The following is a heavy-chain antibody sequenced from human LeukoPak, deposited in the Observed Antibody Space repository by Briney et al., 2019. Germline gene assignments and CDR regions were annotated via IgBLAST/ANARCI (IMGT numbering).Heavy chain of an antibody. CDR1: AYNFTTHW. Sequence: GESLKISCRVSAYNFTTHWIGWVRQMPGKGLEWMGIIYPGDSHTRYSPSFQGQVTISADKSISTAYLQWSSLKASDTAMYYCARHVQGISSWFNDYWGQGTLVTVSS. J-gene: IGHJ4*02. CDR2: IYPGDSHT. V-gene: IGHV5-51*01. D-gene: IGHD6-13*01. CDR3: ARHVQGISSWFNDY.